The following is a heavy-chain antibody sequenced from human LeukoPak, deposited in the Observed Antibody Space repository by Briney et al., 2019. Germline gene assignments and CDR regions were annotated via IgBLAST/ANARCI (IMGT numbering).Heavy chain of an antibody. D-gene: IGHD2-8*01. CDR1: GFTFSAHS. V-gene: IGHV3-30*04. Sequence: GGCLRLSCAASGFTFSAHSIHCVRQAPGKGLEWVALISNDGRQYSADSVKGRFTITRDKSKNTVYLQMNSLSVEDTAVYFCARDGGYTNGHPFDYWGQGTLVTVSS. CDR3: ARDGGYTNGHPFDY. CDR2: ISNDGRQ. J-gene: IGHJ4*02.